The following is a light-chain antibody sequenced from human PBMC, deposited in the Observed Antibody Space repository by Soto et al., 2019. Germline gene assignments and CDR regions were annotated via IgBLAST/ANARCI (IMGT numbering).Light chain of an antibody. J-gene: IGKJ1*01. V-gene: IGKV3-20*01. CDR2: GAS. CDR3: QQYGSSSWT. Sequence: EIVMTQSPVTLSVSPGERATLSCRASQSVSNNYLAWYQQKPGQAPRLLIYGASSRATGIPDRFSGSGSGTEFTLTISRLEPEDFAVYYCQQYGSSSWTFGQGTKVDIK. CDR1: QSVSNNY.